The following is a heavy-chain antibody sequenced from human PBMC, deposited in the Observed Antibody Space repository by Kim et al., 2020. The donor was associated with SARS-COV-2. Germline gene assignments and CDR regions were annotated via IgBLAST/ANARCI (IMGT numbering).Heavy chain of an antibody. CDR2: IYYSGST. CDR1: GGSISSYY. D-gene: IGHD6-19*01. J-gene: IGHJ5*02. Sequence: SETLSLTCTVSGGSISSYYWSWIRQPPGKGLEWIGYIYYSGSTNYNPSLKSRVTISVDTSKNQFSLKLSSVTAADTAVYYCASAGYSSGWGSHNWFDPWGQGTLVTVSS. V-gene: IGHV4-59*01. CDR3: ASAGYSSGWGSHNWFDP.